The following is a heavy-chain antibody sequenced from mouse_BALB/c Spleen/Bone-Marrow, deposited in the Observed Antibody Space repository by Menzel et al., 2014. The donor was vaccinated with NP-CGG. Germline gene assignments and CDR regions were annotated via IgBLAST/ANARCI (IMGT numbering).Heavy chain of an antibody. V-gene: IGHV2-6-7*01. CDR1: GFSLTGYG. D-gene: IGHD4-1*01. J-gene: IGHJ4*01. Sequence: VQRAESGPGLVAPSQSLSITCTVSGFSLTGYGVNWVRQPPGKGLEWLGMIWGDGSTDYNSALKSRLSISKDNSKSQVFLKMNSLQTDDTARYYCARTLGHYAMDYWAKGTSVTVTS. CDR3: ARTLGHYAMDY. CDR2: IWGDGST.